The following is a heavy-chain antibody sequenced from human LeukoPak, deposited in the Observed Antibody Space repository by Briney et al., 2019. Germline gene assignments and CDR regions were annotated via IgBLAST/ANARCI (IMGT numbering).Heavy chain of an antibody. CDR3: ARVQAVAGPFDY. CDR2: ISSSGSTR. D-gene: IGHD6-19*01. J-gene: IGHJ4*02. Sequence: GGSLRLSCAASGFTFSSYEMNWVRQAPGKGLEWVSYISSSGSTRYYADSVKGRFTVSRDNAKNSLYLQMNSLRAEDTAVYYCARVQAVAGPFDYWGQGTLVTVSS. CDR1: GFTFSSYE. V-gene: IGHV3-48*03.